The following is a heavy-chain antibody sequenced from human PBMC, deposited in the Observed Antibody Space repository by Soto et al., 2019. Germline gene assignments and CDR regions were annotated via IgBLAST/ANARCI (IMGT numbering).Heavy chain of an antibody. V-gene: IGHV4-34*01. D-gene: IGHD2-8*02. CDR2: INHSGST. CDR1: GGSFSGYY. J-gene: IGHJ4*02. Sequence: QVQLQQWGAGLLKPSETLSLTCAVYGGSFSGYYWTWIRQPPGTGLEWNGEINHSGSTYYNPSLKSRGPLSVDTSKVQFSLQLASVTAADTAVYYCARDKITGLLDYWGQGTLVTVSS. CDR3: ARDKITGLLDY.